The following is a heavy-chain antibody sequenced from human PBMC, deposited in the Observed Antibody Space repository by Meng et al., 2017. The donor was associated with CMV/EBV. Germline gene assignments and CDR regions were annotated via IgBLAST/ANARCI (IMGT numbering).Heavy chain of an antibody. CDR1: GFTFINAW. CDR3: TGIAAG. D-gene: IGHD6-13*01. Sequence: EVRVVECGGGLGKPGGSLRIAWESSGFTFINAWMSWVRQAPWKGLEWVGRMKSKTDGGTTDYAAPVKGRFTISRDDSKNTLYLQMNSLKTEDTAVYYCTGIAAGWGQGTLVTASS. V-gene: IGHV3-15*01. J-gene: IGHJ4*02. CDR2: MKSKTDGGTT.